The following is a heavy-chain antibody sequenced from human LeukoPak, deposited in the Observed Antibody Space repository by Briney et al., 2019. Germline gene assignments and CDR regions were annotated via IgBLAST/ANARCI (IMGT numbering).Heavy chain of an antibody. J-gene: IGHJ3*02. CDR3: ARAKYYYDSSGYHDAFDI. V-gene: IGHV4-30-4*08. Sequence: PSETLALTCTVSGGSISSGDYYWSWIRQPPGKGLEWIGYIYYSGSTYYNPSLKSRVTISVDTSKNQFSLTLSSVTAADTALYYCARAKYYYDSSGYHDAFDIWGQGTMVTVSS. CDR1: GGSISSGDYY. D-gene: IGHD3-22*01. CDR2: IYYSGST.